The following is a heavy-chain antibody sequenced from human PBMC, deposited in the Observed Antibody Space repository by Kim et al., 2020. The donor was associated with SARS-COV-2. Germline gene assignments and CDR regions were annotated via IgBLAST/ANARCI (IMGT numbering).Heavy chain of an antibody. CDR2: IWYDGSNK. Sequence: GGSLRLSCAASGFTFSNYGMHWVRQAPGKGLEWVAVIWYDGSNKYYADSVKGRFTISRDNSKNTLYLQMNSLRAEDTAVYYCARDNDFWSGYYIDYLGQG. J-gene: IGHJ4*02. V-gene: IGHV3-33*01. D-gene: IGHD3-3*01. CDR3: ARDNDFWSGYYIDY. CDR1: GFTFSNYG.